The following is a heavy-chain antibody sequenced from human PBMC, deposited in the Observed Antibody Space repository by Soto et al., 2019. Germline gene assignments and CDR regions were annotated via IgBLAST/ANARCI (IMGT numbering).Heavy chain of an antibody. CDR2: IGGSGSSA. V-gene: IGHV3-23*01. D-gene: IGHD1-26*01. Sequence: GGSLRLSCAASGFTFKNFAVSWVRQAPGKGMEWVSAIGGSGSSANYANSVKGRFTISRDNSKDTLYLQMDSLRAEDTAVYHCAVKKSGNYPFDYWGQGTLVTVSS. CDR1: GFTFKNFA. J-gene: IGHJ4*02. CDR3: AVKKSGNYPFDY.